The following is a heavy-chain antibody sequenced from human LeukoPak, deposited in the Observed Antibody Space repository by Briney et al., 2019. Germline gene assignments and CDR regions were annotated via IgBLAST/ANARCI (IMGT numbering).Heavy chain of an antibody. CDR1: GFTFSSYW. V-gene: IGHV3-7*01. D-gene: IGHD5-18*01. CDR2: IKQDGSEK. CDR3: ARDDGYSYGLDYYYYMDV. Sequence: GGSLRLSCAASGFTFSSYWMSWVRRAPGKGLEWVANIKQDGSEKYYVDSVKGRFTISRDNAKNSLYLQMNSLRAEDTAVYYCARDDGYSYGLDYYYYMDVWGKGTTVTVSS. J-gene: IGHJ6*03.